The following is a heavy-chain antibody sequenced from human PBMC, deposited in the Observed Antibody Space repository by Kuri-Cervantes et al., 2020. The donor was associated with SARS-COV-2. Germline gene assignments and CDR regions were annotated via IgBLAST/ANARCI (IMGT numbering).Heavy chain of an antibody. CDR2: ISSSSSQR. D-gene: IGHD6-13*01. J-gene: IGHJ3*02. V-gene: IGHV3-21*01. Sequence: GGSLRLSCAASGFTFSTYSMTWVRQAPGKGLEWVSSISSSSSQRYYVDSVKGRFTISRDNAKNSLYLQMNSLRAEDTAVYYCARDAQLVDAFDIWGQGTMVTVSS. CDR3: ARDAQLVDAFDI. CDR1: GFTFSTYS.